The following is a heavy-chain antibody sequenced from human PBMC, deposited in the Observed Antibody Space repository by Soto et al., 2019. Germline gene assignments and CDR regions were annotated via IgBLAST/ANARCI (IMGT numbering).Heavy chain of an antibody. J-gene: IGHJ4*02. CDR3: ARADCSGGSCYNFDY. CDR1: GGSISSGGYY. CDR2: SYYSGST. D-gene: IGHD2-15*01. V-gene: IGHV4-31*03. Sequence: QVQLQESGPGLVKPSQTLSLTCTVSGGSISSGGYYWSWIRQHPGKGLEWIGYSYYSGSTYYNPSLKSRVTISVDTSKNQFSLKLSSVTAADTAVYYCARADCSGGSCYNFDYWGQGTLVTVSS.